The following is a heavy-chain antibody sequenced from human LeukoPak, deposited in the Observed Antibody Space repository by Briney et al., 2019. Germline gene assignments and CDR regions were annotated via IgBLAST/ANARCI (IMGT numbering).Heavy chain of an antibody. J-gene: IGHJ4*02. D-gene: IGHD6-19*01. Sequence: GGSLRPSCAASGFTFSSYGMHWVRQAPGKGLEWVAFIRYDGSNKYYADSVKGRFTISRDNSKNTLYLQMYSLRAEDTAVYYCANDHSSGWYSPRGDYFDYWGQGTLVTVSS. CDR1: GFTFSSYG. CDR2: IRYDGSNK. V-gene: IGHV3-30*02. CDR3: ANDHSSGWYSPRGDYFDY.